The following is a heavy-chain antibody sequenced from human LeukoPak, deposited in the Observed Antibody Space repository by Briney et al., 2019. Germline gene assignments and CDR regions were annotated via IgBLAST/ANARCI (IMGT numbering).Heavy chain of an antibody. CDR2: ISPSGGTT. D-gene: IGHD2-21*01. CDR3: AKEVMGGFDP. CDR1: GFTFSSYA. Sequence: GGSLRLSCAASGFTFSSYAMSWVRQAPVQGLEWVSIISPSGGTTYYVGSVTGRFTISRDNSKNTLYLQMNSLRAEDTAVYYCAKEVMGGFDPWGQGTLVTVSS. J-gene: IGHJ5*02. V-gene: IGHV3-23*01.